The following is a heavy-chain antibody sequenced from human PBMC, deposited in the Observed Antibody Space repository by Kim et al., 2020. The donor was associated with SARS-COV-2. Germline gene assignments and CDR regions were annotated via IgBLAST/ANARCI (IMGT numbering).Heavy chain of an antibody. J-gene: IGHJ4*02. Sequence: KGRFTISRDNSKNTLYLQMNSLRAEDTAVYYCARDIVVVPAAIGGSYFDYWGQGTLVTVSS. D-gene: IGHD2-2*01. CDR3: ARDIVVVPAAIGGSYFDY. V-gene: IGHV3-30*07.